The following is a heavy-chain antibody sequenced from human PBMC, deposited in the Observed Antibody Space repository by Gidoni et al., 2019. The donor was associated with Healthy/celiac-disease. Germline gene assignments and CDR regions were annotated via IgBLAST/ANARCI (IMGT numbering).Heavy chain of an antibody. CDR3: ARDRSDDGGYYYYGMDV. CDR2: IYYSGST. CDR1: GGSISSGGYY. Sequence: QVQLQESGPGLVKPSQTLSLTCTVSGGSISSGGYYWSWIRQHPGKGLEWIGYIYYSGSTYYNPSLKSRVTISVDTSKNQFSLKLSSVTAADTAVYYCARDRSDDGGYYYYGMDVWGQGTTVTVSS. J-gene: IGHJ6*02. D-gene: IGHD4-17*01. V-gene: IGHV4-31*03.